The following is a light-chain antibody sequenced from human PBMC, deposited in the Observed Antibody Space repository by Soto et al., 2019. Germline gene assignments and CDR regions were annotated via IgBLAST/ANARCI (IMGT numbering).Light chain of an antibody. CDR2: KAS. Sequence: DIQMTQSPSTLSASVGDRVTITCRASQTISNWLAWYQQKPGKAPKLLIYKASNLESGVPARFSGSGSGTEFTLTISSLQPDDFANYYCKQYNSTFGQGTKVEIK. CDR1: QTISNW. CDR3: KQYNST. J-gene: IGKJ1*01. V-gene: IGKV1-5*03.